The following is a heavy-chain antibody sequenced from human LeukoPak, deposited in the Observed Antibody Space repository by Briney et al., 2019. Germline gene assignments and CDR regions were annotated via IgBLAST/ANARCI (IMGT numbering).Heavy chain of an antibody. CDR3: ARDDMYSSGWYTA. V-gene: IGHV1-2*02. CDR1: GCTFTGYY. D-gene: IGHD6-19*01. CDR2: INPNSGGT. Sequence: ASVKVSCKASGCTFTGYYMHWVRQAPGQGLEWMGWINPNSGGTNYAQKFQGRVTMTRDTSISTAYMELSRLRSDDTAVYYCARDDMYSSGWYTAWGQGTLVTVSS. J-gene: IGHJ5*02.